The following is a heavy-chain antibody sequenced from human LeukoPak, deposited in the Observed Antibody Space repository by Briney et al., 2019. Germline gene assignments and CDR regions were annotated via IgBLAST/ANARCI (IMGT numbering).Heavy chain of an antibody. V-gene: IGHV1-8*03. CDR2: MNPNSGNT. CDR1: GYTFTGYV. Sequence: ASVKVSCKASGYTFTGYVISWVRQAAGQGLEWMGWMNPNSGNTGYAQKFQGRVTITRNTSITTAYMELSSLRSEDTAVYSCPRGPSWSGYSQPYYFDYWGQGTLVTVSS. CDR3: PRGPSWSGYSQPYYFDY. J-gene: IGHJ4*02. D-gene: IGHD3-3*01.